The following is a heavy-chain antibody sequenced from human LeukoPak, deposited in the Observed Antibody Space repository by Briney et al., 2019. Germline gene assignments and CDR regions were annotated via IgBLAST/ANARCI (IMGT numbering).Heavy chain of an antibody. D-gene: IGHD6-19*01. J-gene: IGHJ5*02. Sequence: PGGSLRLSCAASGFTFSSYAMHWVRQAPGKGLEWVAVISHDGSSKYYADSVKGRFTISGDNAKNSLYLQMSSLRGEDTALYYCAKAPVTGPWGQGTLVTVSS. CDR3: AKAPVTGP. CDR2: ISHDGSSK. CDR1: GFTFSSYA. V-gene: IGHV3-30-3*01.